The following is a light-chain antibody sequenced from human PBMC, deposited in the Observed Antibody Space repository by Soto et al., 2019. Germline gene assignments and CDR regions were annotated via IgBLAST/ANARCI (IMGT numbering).Light chain of an antibody. CDR2: AAS. CDR1: LGICTY. Sequence: DIQMTKSPSSLSSSVGDRVTITCLARLGICTYLASYQQIPGKAPKLLISAASTLQSGVPSRFSGSESETDITLTISSLQPEDVATYYCQNYSNVPAFGGRTKLEIK. J-gene: IGKJ4*01. V-gene: IGKV1-27*01. CDR3: QNYSNVPA.